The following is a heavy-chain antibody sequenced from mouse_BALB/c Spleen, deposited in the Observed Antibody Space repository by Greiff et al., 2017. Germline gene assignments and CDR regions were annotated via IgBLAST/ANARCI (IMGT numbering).Heavy chain of an antibody. CDR3: ARQALGYGNYVGYAMDY. J-gene: IGHJ4*01. V-gene: IGHV5-12-1*01. D-gene: IGHD2-1*01. Sequence: EVQGVESGGGLVKPGGSLKLSCAASGFAFSSYDMSWVRQTPEKRLEWVAYISSGGGSTYYPDTVKGRFTISRDNAKNTLYLQMSSLKSEDTAMYYCARQALGYGNYVGYAMDYWGQGTSVTVSA. CDR1: GFAFSSYD. CDR2: ISSGGGST.